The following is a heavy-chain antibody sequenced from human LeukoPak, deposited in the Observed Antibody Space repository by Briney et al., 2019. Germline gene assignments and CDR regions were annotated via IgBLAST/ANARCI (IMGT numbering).Heavy chain of an antibody. Sequence: PSETLSLTCTVSGGAISSYYWSWIRQPPGKGLEWIGYIQYSGSSNYNSSLKSRVTISVDTSQNHVSLKVSSVTAADTAVYYCARGKRWLQSPFDYWGQGTLVTVSS. CDR1: GGAISSYY. J-gene: IGHJ4*02. V-gene: IGHV4-59*01. CDR2: IQYSGSS. D-gene: IGHD5-24*01. CDR3: ARGKRWLQSPFDY.